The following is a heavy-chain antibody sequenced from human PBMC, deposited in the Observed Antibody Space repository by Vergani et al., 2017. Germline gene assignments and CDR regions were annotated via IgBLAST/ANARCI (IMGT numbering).Heavy chain of an antibody. CDR3: AKGARFLEWLPNGAYFDY. CDR1: GFTFSSYA. D-gene: IGHD3-3*01. J-gene: IGHJ4*02. CDR2: ISGSGGST. V-gene: IGHV3-23*01. Sequence: EVQLLESGGGLVQPGESLRLSCAASGFTFSSYAMSWVRQAPGKGLELVSAISGSGGSTYYADSVKGRFTISRDNAKNTLYLQMNSLRAEDTAVYYCAKGARFLEWLPNGAYFDYWGQGTLVTVSS.